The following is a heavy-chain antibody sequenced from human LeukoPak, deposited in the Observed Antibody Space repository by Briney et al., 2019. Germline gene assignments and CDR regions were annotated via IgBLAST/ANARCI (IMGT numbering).Heavy chain of an antibody. V-gene: IGHV3-23*01. CDR3: AKDRNSSSWYGDNWFGP. CDR1: GFTVSSNY. Sequence: GGSLRLSCAASGFTVSSNYMSWVRQAPGKGLEWVSAISGSGGSTYYADSVKGRFTISRDNSKNTLYLQMNSLRAEDTAVYYCAKDRNSSSWYGDNWFGPWGQGTLVTVSS. D-gene: IGHD6-13*01. J-gene: IGHJ5*02. CDR2: ISGSGGST.